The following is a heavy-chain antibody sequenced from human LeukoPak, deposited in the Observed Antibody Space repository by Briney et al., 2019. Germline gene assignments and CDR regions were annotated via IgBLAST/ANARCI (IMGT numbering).Heavy chain of an antibody. CDR2: MNPNSGNT. D-gene: IGHD6-6*01. V-gene: IGHV1-8*01. CDR1: GYTFTSYD. J-gene: IGHJ5*02. Sequence: GASVKVSCKASGYTFTSYDINWVRQATGQGLEWMGWMNPNSGNTGYAQKFQGRVTMTRNTSISTAYMELSSLRSEDTAVYYCAGGRGIAARHNWFDPWGQGTLVTVSS. CDR3: AGGRGIAARHNWFDP.